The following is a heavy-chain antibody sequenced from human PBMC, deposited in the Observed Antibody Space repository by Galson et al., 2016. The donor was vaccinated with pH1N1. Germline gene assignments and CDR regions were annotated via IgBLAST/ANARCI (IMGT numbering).Heavy chain of an antibody. Sequence: SCKASGYTFTSYAMNWVRQAPGQGLEWMGWINTNTGNPTYAQGFTGRFVFSLDTSDSTTYLHISSLKAEDTAVYYCASPRPLLRYFHWLLPGGLDYWGQGTLVTVSS. J-gene: IGHJ4*02. CDR1: GYTFTSYA. V-gene: IGHV7-4-1*02. D-gene: IGHD3-9*01. CDR2: INTNTGNP. CDR3: ASPRPLLRYFHWLLPGGLDY.